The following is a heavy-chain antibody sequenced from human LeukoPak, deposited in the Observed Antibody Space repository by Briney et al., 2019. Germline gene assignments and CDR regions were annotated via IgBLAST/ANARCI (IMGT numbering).Heavy chain of an antibody. D-gene: IGHD3-22*01. Sequence: GGSLRLSCAASGFTFSTYWMNWFRQTPGKGLEWVAKIKADGGEKDHVASVKGRFTISRDNAKNSLYLQMNSLRAEDTAVYYCASMRGLLRTHDAFDIWGQGTMVTVSS. V-gene: IGHV3-7*01. J-gene: IGHJ3*02. CDR1: GFTFSTYW. CDR3: ASMRGLLRTHDAFDI. CDR2: IKADGGEK.